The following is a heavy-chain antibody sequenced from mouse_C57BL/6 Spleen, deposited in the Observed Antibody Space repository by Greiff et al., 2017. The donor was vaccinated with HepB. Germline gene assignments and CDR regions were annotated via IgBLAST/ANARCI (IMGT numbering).Heavy chain of an antibody. CDR1: GYSITSGYY. D-gene: IGHD1-1*01. CDR3: AGKYYGTAFDV. CDR2: ISYDGSN. V-gene: IGHV3-6*01. Sequence: EVQLQESGPGLVKPSQSLSLTCSVTGYSITSGYYWNWIRQFPGNKQEWMGYISYDGSNNYNPSLKNRIAITRDTSKNQFFLKLNSVTTEDTATYYFAGKYYGTAFDVWGTGTTVTVAS. J-gene: IGHJ1*03.